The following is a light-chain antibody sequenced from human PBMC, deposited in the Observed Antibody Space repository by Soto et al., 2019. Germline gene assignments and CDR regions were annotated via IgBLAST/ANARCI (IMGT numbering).Light chain of an antibody. V-gene: IGKV4-1*01. CDR2: WAS. CDR1: QSVLYSSNNKNY. J-gene: IGKJ4*01. CDR3: QQYYRTPPT. Sequence: DIVMTQSPDSLAVSLGERATINCKSSQSVLYSSNNKNYLAWYQQKPGQPHKLLISWASTRESGVPDRFSGSGSGTDFTLTISSLQAEDVAVYYCQQYYRTPPTFGGGTKVEIK.